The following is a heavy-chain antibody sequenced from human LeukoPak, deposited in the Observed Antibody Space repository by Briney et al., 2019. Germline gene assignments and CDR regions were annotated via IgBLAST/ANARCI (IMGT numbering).Heavy chain of an antibody. CDR2: IYYSGST. Sequence: SETLSLTCTVSGGSISSSSYYWGWIRQPPGKGLEWIGYIYYSGSTNYNPSLKSRVTISVDTSKNQFSLKLSSVTAADTAVYYCARVAVAGTFNYYMDVWGKGTTVTVSS. D-gene: IGHD6-19*01. V-gene: IGHV4-61*05. CDR3: ARVAVAGTFNYYMDV. CDR1: GGSISSSSYY. J-gene: IGHJ6*03.